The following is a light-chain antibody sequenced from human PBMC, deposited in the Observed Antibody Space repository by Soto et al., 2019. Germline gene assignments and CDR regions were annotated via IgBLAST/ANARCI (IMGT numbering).Light chain of an antibody. J-gene: IGKJ4*01. V-gene: IGKV1-5*01. CDR3: QQYSSWQLS. CDR1: QSISVW. CDR2: DAS. Sequence: PSQSISVWLAWYQQKAGKAPKVLIYDASNLESGVPSRFSGSGYGTEFTLTISSLQPDDSATYYCQQYSSWQLSFGGGTKVDIK.